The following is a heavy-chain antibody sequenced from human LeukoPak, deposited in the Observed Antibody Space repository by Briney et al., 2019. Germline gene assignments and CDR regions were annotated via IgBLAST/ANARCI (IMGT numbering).Heavy chain of an antibody. CDR2: IYNSANT. Sequence: SETLSLTCTVSGDSISSSSYCWDWIRQPPGKGLEWIGNIYNSANTHYNPSLKTRITMSVDTSKNQFSLKLNSVTAADTGIYYCARHSRSAYTGYENAFDIWGQGTMVTVSS. V-gene: IGHV4-39*01. J-gene: IGHJ3*02. D-gene: IGHD5-12*01. CDR1: GDSISSSSYC. CDR3: ARHSRSAYTGYENAFDI.